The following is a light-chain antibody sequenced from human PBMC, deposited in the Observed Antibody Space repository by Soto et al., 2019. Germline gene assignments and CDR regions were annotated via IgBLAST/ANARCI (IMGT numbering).Light chain of an antibody. CDR2: DNN. V-gene: IGLV1-51*01. J-gene: IGLJ2*01. CDR1: SSNIGNNY. Sequence: QSVLTQPPSVSAAPGQKVTISCSGSSSNIGNNYVSWYQQLPGTAPKLLIYDNNKRPSGIPDRFSGSKSGTSATLGITGLXXXXXXXXYCGTWDSSLSVVFGGGTKLTVL. CDR3: GTWDSSLSVV.